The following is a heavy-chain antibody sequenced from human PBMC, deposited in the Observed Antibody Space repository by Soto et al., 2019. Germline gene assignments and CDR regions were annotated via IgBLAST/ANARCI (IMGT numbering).Heavy chain of an antibody. CDR3: ERVQSAYDFAY. CDR2: ISAYNGNT. V-gene: IGHV1-18*01. D-gene: IGHD5-12*01. Sequence: QVQLVQSGAEVKKPGASVKVSCKASGYTFTSYGINWVRQAPVQGLEWMGWISAYNGNTHYAQKLHGRGTMTKDTSTSRGYMELRSIRSDDTGVYYCERVQSAYDFAYWGQGTLVTVSS. J-gene: IGHJ4*02. CDR1: GYTFTSYG.